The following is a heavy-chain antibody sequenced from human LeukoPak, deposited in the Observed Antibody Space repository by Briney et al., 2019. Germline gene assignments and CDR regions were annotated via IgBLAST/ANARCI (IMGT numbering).Heavy chain of an antibody. CDR2: IYYSGST. Sequence: SSEALSLTCAFYGGSFSGYYWSWIRQPPGKGLEWIGYIYYSGSTYYNPSPKSRVTISVDTSKNQFSLRLSSVTAADTAVYYCARAGNGILTGYFQNWYFDLWGRGTLVTVSS. CDR3: ARAGNGILTGYFQNWYFDL. J-gene: IGHJ2*01. V-gene: IGHV4-30-4*01. CDR1: GGSFSGYY. D-gene: IGHD3-9*01.